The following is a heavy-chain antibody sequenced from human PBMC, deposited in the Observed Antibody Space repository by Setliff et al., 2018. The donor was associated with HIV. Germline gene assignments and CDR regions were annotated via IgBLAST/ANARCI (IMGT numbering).Heavy chain of an antibody. D-gene: IGHD1-26*01. V-gene: IGHV3-15*01. Sequence: LSCAASGFTFSNAWMIWVRQAPGKGLEWVGRVKSKADGGTIDYAAPVKGRFTISRDDSKNTLYLQMNSLTTDDTAVYFCVTGSQLPMDYWGQGTLVTVSS. CDR1: GFTFSNAW. CDR2: VKSKADGGTI. CDR3: VTGSQLPMDY. J-gene: IGHJ4*02.